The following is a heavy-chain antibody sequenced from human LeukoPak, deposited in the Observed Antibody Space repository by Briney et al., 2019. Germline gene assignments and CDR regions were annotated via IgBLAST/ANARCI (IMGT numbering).Heavy chain of an antibody. CDR1: GYTFTSYD. D-gene: IGHD6-13*01. CDR2: ISAYNGNT. V-gene: IGHV1-18*01. J-gene: IGHJ3*02. CDR3: ARDPYSSSWPQPTNAFDI. Sequence: ASVKVSCKASGYTFTSYDINWVRQAPGQGLEWMGWISAYNGNTNYAQKLQGRVTMTTGTSTSTAYMELRSLRSDDTAVYYCARDPYSSSWPQPTNAFDIWGQGTMVTVSS.